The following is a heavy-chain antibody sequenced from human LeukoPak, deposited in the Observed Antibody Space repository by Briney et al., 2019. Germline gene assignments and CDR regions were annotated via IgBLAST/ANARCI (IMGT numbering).Heavy chain of an antibody. CDR3: AVFGEFPVYYYYYYMDV. J-gene: IGHJ6*03. CDR1: GGTFSSYA. Sequence: GSSVKVSCKASGGTFSSYAISWVRQAPGQGLEWMGGIIPIFGTANYAQKFQGRVTITTDESTSTAYMELSSLRSEDTAVYYCAVFGEFPVYYYYYYMDVWGKGTTVTVSS. V-gene: IGHV1-69*05. CDR2: IIPIFGTA. D-gene: IGHD3-10*02.